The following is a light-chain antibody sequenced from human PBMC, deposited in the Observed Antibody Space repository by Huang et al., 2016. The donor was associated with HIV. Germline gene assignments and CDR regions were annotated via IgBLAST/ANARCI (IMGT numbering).Light chain of an antibody. CDR3: QQYNNWPPVT. CDR2: GAS. Sequence: ETVMTQSPATLSVSPGERVTLSCRASESVGRTLVWYQQKPGQAPRLLIYGASTRATGVPPRFSGRGSGTEFTLSISSLQSEDFAVYYCQQYNNWPPVTFGQGTRLEIK. V-gene: IGKV3-15*01. J-gene: IGKJ5*01. CDR1: ESVGRT.